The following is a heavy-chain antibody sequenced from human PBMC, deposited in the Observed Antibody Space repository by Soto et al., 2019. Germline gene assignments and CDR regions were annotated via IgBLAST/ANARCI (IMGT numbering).Heavy chain of an antibody. D-gene: IGHD3-10*01. V-gene: IGHV4-34*01. J-gene: IGHJ6*02. CDR3: ARGLQYYYGAGSYYRQNYYYYYGMDV. CDR2: INHSGST. Sequence: QVQLQQWGAGLLKPSETLSLTCAVYGGSFSGYYWSWIRQPPGKGLEWMGEINHSGSTNYNPSLKSRVTISVDTSKNQFSLKLSSVTDADTAVYYCARGLQYYYGAGSYYRQNYYYYYGMDVWGQGTTVTVSS. CDR1: GGSFSGYY.